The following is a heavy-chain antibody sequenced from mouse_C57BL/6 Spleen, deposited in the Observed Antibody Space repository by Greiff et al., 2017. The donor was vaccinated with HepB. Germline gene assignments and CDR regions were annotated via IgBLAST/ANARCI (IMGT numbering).Heavy chain of an antibody. Sequence: QVQLKESGPELVKPGASVKISCKASGYSFTSYYIHWVKQRPGQGLEWIGWIYPGSGNTKYNEKFKGKATLTADTSSSTAYMQLSSLTSEDSAVYYCAIAVGYLDYWGQGTTLTVSS. CDR3: AIAVGYLDY. J-gene: IGHJ2*01. CDR2: IYPGSGNT. CDR1: GYSFTSYY. D-gene: IGHD6-1*01. V-gene: IGHV1-66*01.